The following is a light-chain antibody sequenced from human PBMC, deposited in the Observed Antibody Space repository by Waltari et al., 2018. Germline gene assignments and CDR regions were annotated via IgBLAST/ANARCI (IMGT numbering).Light chain of an antibody. CDR2: DAS. V-gene: IGKV3-11*01. Sequence: EIVLTQSPATLSLSPGERATLPIRASQSVSSSLAWYQQKGGQAPRLLIYDASNRATGIPARFSGSGSGTDFTLTISSLQSEDFAVYYCQQYNDWPQTFGQGTKLETK. CDR3: QQYNDWPQT. J-gene: IGKJ2*01. CDR1: QSVSSS.